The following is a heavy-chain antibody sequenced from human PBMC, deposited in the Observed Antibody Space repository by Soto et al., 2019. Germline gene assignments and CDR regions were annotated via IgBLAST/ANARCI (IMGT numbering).Heavy chain of an antibody. D-gene: IGHD3-22*01. Sequence: GGSLRLSCAASGFTFSSYGMHWVRQAPGKGLEWVAVISYDGSNKYYAEYVKGRFTISRDNSKNTLYLQMNSLRAEDTAVYYCAKAGSSGYSDYWGQGTPVTVSS. CDR2: ISYDGSNK. V-gene: IGHV3-30*18. CDR3: AKAGSSGYSDY. CDR1: GFTFSSYG. J-gene: IGHJ4*02.